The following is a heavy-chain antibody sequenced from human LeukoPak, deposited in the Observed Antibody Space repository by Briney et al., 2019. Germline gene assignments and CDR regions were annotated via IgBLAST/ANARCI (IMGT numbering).Heavy chain of an antibody. V-gene: IGHV3-48*03. CDR1: GFTFSSYE. D-gene: IGHD1-20*01. Sequence: PGGSLRLSCAASGFTFSSYEMNWVRQAPGMGLEWISYISSTGYTIYYADSVKGRFTISRDNAKNSLYLQMNSLRAEDTAVYYCASLLNWNDFDYWGQGALVTVSS. J-gene: IGHJ4*02. CDR3: ASLLNWNDFDY. CDR2: ISSTGYTI.